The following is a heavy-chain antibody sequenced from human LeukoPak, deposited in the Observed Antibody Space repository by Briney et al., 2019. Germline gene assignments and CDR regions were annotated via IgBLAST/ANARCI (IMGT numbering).Heavy chain of an antibody. CDR2: IDHSGSH. V-gene: IGHV4-34*01. J-gene: IGHJ6*02. D-gene: IGHD6-13*01. Sequence: SETLSLTCAVYGGAFSGDYGSWIRQPPGNGRQWRGEIDHSGSHNYNPSLKSRVTISVDTSKNQFSLKLSSVTAADTAVYYCARAKEAGPHRYYYYYYGMDVWGQGTTVTVSS. CDR1: GGAFSGDY. CDR3: ARAKEAGPHRYYYYYYGMDV.